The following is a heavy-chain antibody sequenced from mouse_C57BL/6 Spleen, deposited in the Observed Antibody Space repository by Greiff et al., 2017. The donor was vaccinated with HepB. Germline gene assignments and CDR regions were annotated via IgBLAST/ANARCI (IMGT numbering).Heavy chain of an antibody. CDR1: GYTFTSYW. J-gene: IGHJ3*01. CDR3: ARDYDNDCPFAY. CDR2: IHPNSGST. V-gene: IGHV1-64*01. D-gene: IGHD2-4*01. Sequence: QVQLQQPGAELVKPGASVKLSCKASGYTFTSYWMHWVKQRPGQGLEWIGMIHPNSGSTNYNEKFKSKATLTVDKSSSTAYMQLSSLTSEDSAVYYCARDYDNDCPFAYWGQGTLVTVSA.